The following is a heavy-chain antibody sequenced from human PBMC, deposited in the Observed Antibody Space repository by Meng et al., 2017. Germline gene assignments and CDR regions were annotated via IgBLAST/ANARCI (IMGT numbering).Heavy chain of an antibody. CDR2: IYHSGST. V-gene: IGHV4-4*02. D-gene: IGHD2-2*01. J-gene: IGHJ6*02. CDR1: GGSISSSNW. Sequence: QVQLQESGPGLVKPSGTLSLTCAVSGGSISSSNWWSWVRQPPGKGLEWIGEIYHSGSTNYNPSLKSRVTISVDKSKNQFSLKLSSVTAADTAVYYCARDQNCSSTSCYVNYYYGMDVWGQGTTVTVSS. CDR3: ARDQNCSSTSCYVNYYYGMDV.